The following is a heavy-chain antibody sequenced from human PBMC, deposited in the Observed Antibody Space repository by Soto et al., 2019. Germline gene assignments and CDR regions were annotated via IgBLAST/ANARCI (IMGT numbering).Heavy chain of an antibody. V-gene: IGHV4-59*08. CDR3: ARHVPYCSDTSHCAYGMDV. Sequence: SETLSLTCTVSGGSISSYYWSWIRQPPGKGLVLIVYIYYIGSTNYVPSLKSRVTISVDTSKNQFSLKLSSVTAADTAVYYCARHVPYCSDTSHCAYGMDVWGQGTTVTVSS. CDR1: GGSISSYY. J-gene: IGHJ6*02. CDR2: IYYIGST. D-gene: IGHD2-2*01.